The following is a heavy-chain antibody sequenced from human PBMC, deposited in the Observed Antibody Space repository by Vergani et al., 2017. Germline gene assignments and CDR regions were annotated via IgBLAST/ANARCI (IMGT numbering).Heavy chain of an antibody. V-gene: IGHV1-24*01. CDR3: ATTRGYNPAFFFDY. CDR1: GYTLTELS. D-gene: IGHD2-2*02. Sequence: QVQLVQSGAEVKKPGASVKVSCKVSGYTLTELSMHWVRQAPGKGLEWMGGFDPEDGETIYAQKFQGRVTMNEDTSTDTAYMELSSLRSEDTAVYYCATTRGYNPAFFFDYWGQGTLVTVSS. CDR2: FDPEDGET. J-gene: IGHJ4*02.